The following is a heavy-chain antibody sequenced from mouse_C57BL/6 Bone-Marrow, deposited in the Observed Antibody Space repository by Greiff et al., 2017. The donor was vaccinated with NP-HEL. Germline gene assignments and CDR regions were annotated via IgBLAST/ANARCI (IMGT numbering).Heavy chain of an antibody. J-gene: IGHJ2*01. CDR3: ARRGLGITTVVATNFDY. V-gene: IGHV1-81*01. CDR1: GYTFTSYG. D-gene: IGHD1-1*01. Sequence: QVHLQQSGAELARPGASVKLSCKASGYTFTSYGISWVKQRTGQGLEWIGEIYPRSGNTYYNEKFKGKATLTADKSSSTAYMELRSLTSEDSAVYFCARRGLGITTVVATNFDYWGQGTTLTVSS. CDR2: IYPRSGNT.